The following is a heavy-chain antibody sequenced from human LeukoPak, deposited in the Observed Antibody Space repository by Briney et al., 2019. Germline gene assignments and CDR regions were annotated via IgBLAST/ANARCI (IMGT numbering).Heavy chain of an antibody. D-gene: IGHD2-2*02. CDR1: GFTFSSYA. Sequence: PGGSLRLSCAASGFTFSSYAMHWVRQAPGKGLEWVAVISYDGSNKYYADSVKGRFTISRDNSKNTLYLQMNSLRAEDTAVYYCASEPGYCSSTSCYSGYWGQGTLVTVSS. V-gene: IGHV3-30-3*01. CDR2: ISYDGSNK. CDR3: ASEPGYCSSTSCYSGY. J-gene: IGHJ4*02.